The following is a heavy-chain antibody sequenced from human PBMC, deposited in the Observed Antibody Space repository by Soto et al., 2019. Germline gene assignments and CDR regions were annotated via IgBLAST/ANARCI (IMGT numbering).Heavy chain of an antibody. CDR2: INPSGGST. CDR3: ARSPVVVVSPFDY. Sequence: SVRVSCTASGYAFTSCCVRWVRQAPVQGLEWMGIINPSGGSTIYSQKFQGRVTMTRDTSASTAYMELSSLRSEDTAVYYCARSPVVVVSPFDYWGQGTLVTVSS. J-gene: IGHJ4*02. CDR1: GYAFTSCC. D-gene: IGHD3-22*01. V-gene: IGHV1-46*01.